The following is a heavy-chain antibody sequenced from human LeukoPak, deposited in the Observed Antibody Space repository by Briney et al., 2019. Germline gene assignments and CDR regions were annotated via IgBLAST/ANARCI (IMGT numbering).Heavy chain of an antibody. CDR2: MYYSGST. J-gene: IGHJ4*02. Sequence: GSLRLSCAASGVTFDDYAMHWVRPAPGKGLEGIGSMYYSGSTNYKPSLKSRVTISVDTSKNQFSLKLTSMTAADPAVYYCARFEGVATFDYWNQGSLVTLSS. CDR3: ARFEGVATFDY. CDR1: GVTFDDYA. V-gene: IGHV4-59*01. D-gene: IGHD5-12*01.